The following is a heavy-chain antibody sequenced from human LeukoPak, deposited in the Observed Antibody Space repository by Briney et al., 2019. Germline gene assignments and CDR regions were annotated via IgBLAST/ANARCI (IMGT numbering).Heavy chain of an antibody. CDR3: ARDRGSGSHYGFDY. Sequence: SETLSLTCTVSGGSISSYYWSWIRQPAGKGLEWIGRIYTSGSTNYNPSLKSRVTMSVDTSKNQFSLRLSSVTAADTAVYYCARDRGSGSHYGFDYWGQGTLVTVSS. V-gene: IGHV4-4*07. CDR2: IYTSGST. CDR1: GGSISSYY. J-gene: IGHJ4*02. D-gene: IGHD1-26*01.